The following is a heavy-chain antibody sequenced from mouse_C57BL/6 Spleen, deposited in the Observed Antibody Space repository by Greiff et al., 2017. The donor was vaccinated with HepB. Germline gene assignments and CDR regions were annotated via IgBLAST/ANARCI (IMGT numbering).Heavy chain of an antibody. D-gene: IGHD2-1*01. J-gene: IGHJ2*01. V-gene: IGHV1-55*01. Sequence: QVQLKQPGAELVKPGASVKMSCKASGYTFTSYWITWVKQRPGQGLEWIGDIYPGSGSTNYNEKFKSKATLTVDTSSSTAYMQLSSLTSEDSAVYYCAREDGNYEDFDYWGQGTTLTVSS. CDR1: GYTFTSYW. CDR2: IYPGSGST. CDR3: AREDGNYEDFDY.